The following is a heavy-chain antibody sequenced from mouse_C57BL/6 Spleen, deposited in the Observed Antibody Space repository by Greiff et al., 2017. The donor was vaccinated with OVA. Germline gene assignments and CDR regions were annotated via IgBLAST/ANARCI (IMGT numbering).Heavy chain of an antibody. CDR2: IRLKSDNYAT. D-gene: IGHD3-2*02. CDR3: TGRSGYAWFAY. J-gene: IGHJ3*01. V-gene: IGHV6-3*01. Sequence: EVKVVESGGGLVQPGGSMKLSCVASGFTFSNYWMNWVRQSPEKGLEWVAQIRLKSDNYATHYAESVKGRFTISRDDSKSSVYLQMNNLRAEDTGIYYCTGRSGYAWFAYWGQGTLVTVSA. CDR1: GFTFSNYW.